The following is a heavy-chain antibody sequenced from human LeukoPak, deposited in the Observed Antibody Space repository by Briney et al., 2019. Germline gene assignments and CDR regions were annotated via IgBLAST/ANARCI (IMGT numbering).Heavy chain of an antibody. CDR2: INHSGST. J-gene: IGHJ4*02. CDR3: ARGGYFDWLPRIYFDY. CDR1: GGSFSGYY. V-gene: IGHV4-34*01. D-gene: IGHD3-9*01. Sequence: SETLSLACAVYGGSFSGYYWSWIRQPPGKGLEWIGEINHSGSTNYNPSLKSRVTISVDTSKNQFSLKLSSVTAADTAVYYCARGGYFDWLPRIYFDYWGQGTLVTVSS.